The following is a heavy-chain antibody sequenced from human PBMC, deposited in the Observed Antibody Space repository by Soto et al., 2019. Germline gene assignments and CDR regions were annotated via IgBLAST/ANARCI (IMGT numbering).Heavy chain of an antibody. J-gene: IGHJ5*02. V-gene: IGHV1-18*01. Sequence: ASVKVSCKASVYTFSRYGIMWVRQAPGQGLEWMGWISAYNGNTNSAEKLRGRLTMTKDASTTTAYMELRSLRSDDTAIYYCARDQGFRVVINSNWFDPWGQGTLVTVSS. CDR1: VYTFSRYG. D-gene: IGHD2-21*01. CDR3: ARDQGFRVVINSNWFDP. CDR2: ISAYNGNT.